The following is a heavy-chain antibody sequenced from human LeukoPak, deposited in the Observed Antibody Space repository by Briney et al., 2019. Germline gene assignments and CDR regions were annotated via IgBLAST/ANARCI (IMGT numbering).Heavy chain of an antibody. CDR1: GFTFSSYS. CDR2: ISSSSSYI. V-gene: IGHV3-21*01. Sequence: GGSLRLSCAASGFTFSSYSMDWVRQAPGKGLEWVSSISSSSSYIYYADSVKGRFTISRDNAKNSLYLQMNSLRAEDTAVYYCARAAGYYDSSGLDFDYWGQGTLVTVSS. D-gene: IGHD3-22*01. J-gene: IGHJ4*02. CDR3: ARAAGYYDSSGLDFDY.